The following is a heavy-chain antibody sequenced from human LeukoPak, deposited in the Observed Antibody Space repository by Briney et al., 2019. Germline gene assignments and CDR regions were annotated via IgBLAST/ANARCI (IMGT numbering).Heavy chain of an antibody. CDR2: ISSSSSYI. J-gene: IGHJ4*02. D-gene: IGHD5-12*01. CDR1: GFTFSSYS. CDR3: ARDPVDIVATLDY. V-gene: IGHV3-21*01. Sequence: GGSLRLSRAASGFTFSSYSMNWVRQAPGKGLEWVSSISSSSSYIYYADSVKGRFTISRDNAKNSLYLQMNSLRAEDTAVYYCARDPVDIVATLDYWGQGTLVTVSS.